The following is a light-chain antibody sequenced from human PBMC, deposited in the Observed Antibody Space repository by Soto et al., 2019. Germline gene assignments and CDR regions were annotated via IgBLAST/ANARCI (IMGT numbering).Light chain of an antibody. CDR2: SAS. CDR1: QSVSNN. Sequence: EIMMTQSPATLSVSPGERATLSCRASQSVSNNLAWYQHKPGQAPRLLIYSASTSATDVPARFSGRGSGTEFTLTVSSLQSEHFAVYYCQEYDNWPRLTFGPGTRVDIK. V-gene: IGKV3-15*01. J-gene: IGKJ3*01. CDR3: QEYDNWPRLT.